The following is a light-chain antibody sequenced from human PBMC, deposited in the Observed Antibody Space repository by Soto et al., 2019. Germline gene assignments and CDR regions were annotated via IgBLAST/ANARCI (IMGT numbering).Light chain of an antibody. CDR3: QQSYSTPPWT. V-gene: IGKV1-39*01. J-gene: IGKJ1*01. Sequence: DIQMTQSPSSLSASVGDRVTITCRASQSMSSYLNWYQQKPGKAPKLLIYAASSLQSGVPSSFSGSGSGTDFTLTISSLPPEDFATYDCQQSYSTPPWTFGQGTKVEIK. CDR2: AAS. CDR1: QSMSSY.